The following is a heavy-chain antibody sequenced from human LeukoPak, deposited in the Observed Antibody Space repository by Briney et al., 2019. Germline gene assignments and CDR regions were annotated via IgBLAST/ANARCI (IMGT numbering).Heavy chain of an antibody. CDR1: GYTFTSYG. CDR2: ISAHNGNT. J-gene: IGHJ4*02. D-gene: IGHD6-6*01. V-gene: IGHV1-18*01. Sequence: ASVNVSCKASGYTFTSYGISWVRRAPGQGLEWMGWISAHNGNTNYAQNLRGRVTMTTETSTSTAYMELRSLRSDDTAVSYCARSGSSSDSASDYWGQGTLVTVSS. CDR3: ARSGSSSDSASDY.